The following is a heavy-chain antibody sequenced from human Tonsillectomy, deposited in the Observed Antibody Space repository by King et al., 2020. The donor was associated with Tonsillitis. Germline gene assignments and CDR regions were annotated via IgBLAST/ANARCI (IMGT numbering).Heavy chain of an antibody. J-gene: IGHJ4*02. Sequence: VQLQESGPGLVRPSETLSLTCTVSSGSISSHYWSWIRQPPGKGLEWIGYVYYTGTTNYSPSLKSRVTISIDTSKNQFSLKLSSVTAADTAVYYCARWGPENLWDGYQKFYFDYWGQGTLVTVSS. V-gene: IGHV4-59*08. D-gene: IGHD5-18*01. CDR1: SGSISSHY. CDR3: ARWGPENLWDGYQKFYFDY. CDR2: VYYTGTT.